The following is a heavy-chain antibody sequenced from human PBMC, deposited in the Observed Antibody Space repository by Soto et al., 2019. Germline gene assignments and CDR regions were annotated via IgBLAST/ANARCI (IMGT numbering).Heavy chain of an antibody. J-gene: IGHJ6*02. Sequence: PSETLSLTCAVYGGSFSGYYWSWIRQPPGKGLEWIGEINYSGSTNYNPSLKSRDTISLDTSKNQLSLKLSSVTAADTTVYYCARGVFCSSTSCYWGMDVWGQGTTVTVSS. D-gene: IGHD2-2*01. V-gene: IGHV4-34*01. CDR1: GGSFSGYY. CDR2: INYSGST. CDR3: ARGVFCSSTSCYWGMDV.